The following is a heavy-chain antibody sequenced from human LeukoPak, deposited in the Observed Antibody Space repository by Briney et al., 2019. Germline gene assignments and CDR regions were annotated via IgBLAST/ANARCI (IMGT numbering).Heavy chain of an antibody. CDR3: AKGGVVGALDF. CDR1: GFIFSNYG. D-gene: IGHD1-26*01. J-gene: IGHJ4*02. CDR2: ITNDGRST. Sequence: PGGSLRLSCVASGFIFSNYGMHWVRQAPGKGLVWVSLITNDGRSTSYADSVRDRFTISRDTAKNTMYLQMNSLSAEDTAVYYCAKGGVVGALDFWGQGTLVTVSS. V-gene: IGHV3-74*01.